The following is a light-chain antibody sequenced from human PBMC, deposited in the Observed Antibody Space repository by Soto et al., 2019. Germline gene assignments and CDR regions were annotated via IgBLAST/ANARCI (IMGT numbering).Light chain of an antibody. CDR2: SGS. J-gene: IGKJ3*01. V-gene: IGKV2-28*01. CDR3: LQTLQTPFT. CDR1: QRLLHSNGNKY. Sequence: DIVMTRSPLSLPVTPGEPTSISCRSSQRLLHSNGNKYLDWYLQKPGQSPQLLIYSGSNRAPGDPDRFSGSGSGTYFTLKISRVEAEDVGLYYCLQTLQTPFTFGPGTKVDIK.